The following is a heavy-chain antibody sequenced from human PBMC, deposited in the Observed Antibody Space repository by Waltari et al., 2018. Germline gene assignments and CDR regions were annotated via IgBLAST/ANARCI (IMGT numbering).Heavy chain of an antibody. CDR3: ARLGITMTPDY. CDR2: MNSGGDTT. J-gene: IGHJ4*02. V-gene: IGHV1-46*01. CDR1: GYTFTSYY. Sequence: QVQLVQSGAELKKPGASVKLSCKASGYTFTSYYIQWVRQAPGQGLEWMGVMNSGGDTTIYAQKFQVRVTMTRDTSTSTVYMELSSLRSEDTAVYYCARLGITMTPDYWGQGTLVTVSS.